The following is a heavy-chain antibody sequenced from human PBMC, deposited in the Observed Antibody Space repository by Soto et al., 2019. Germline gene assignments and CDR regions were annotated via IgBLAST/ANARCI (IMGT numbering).Heavy chain of an antibody. V-gene: IGHV3-30*18. CDR2: ISNDGSST. CDR3: AKAIKGPYDSWPIGGYSYYAMDV. D-gene: IGHD3-3*01. J-gene: IGHJ6*02. Sequence: GSMRLSCVASGFTFDSHGMHWVRQAPGKGLEWAAIISNDGSSTHYGDSVKGRVTISRDNSKSTLYLQMKSLRAEDTAGDYCAKAIKGPYDSWPIGGYSYYAMDVCGQGTTVAV. CDR1: GFTFDSHG.